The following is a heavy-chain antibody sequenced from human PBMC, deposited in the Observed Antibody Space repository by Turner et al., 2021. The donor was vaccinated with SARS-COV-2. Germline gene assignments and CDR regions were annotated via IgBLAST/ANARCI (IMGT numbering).Heavy chain of an antibody. J-gene: IGHJ2*01. Sequence: QLQLQESGPGLVKPSETLSLTCTVSGGPISSSSYYWGWLRQPPGKGLEWIGSIYYSGTTYYNPSLKSRVTIPVDTSKNQFSLKLSSVTAADTDVYYCARRNWKLKEWYFDLWGRGTLVTVSS. D-gene: IGHD1-1*01. CDR2: IYYSGTT. CDR3: ARRNWKLKEWYFDL. CDR1: GGPISSSSYY. V-gene: IGHV4-39*01.